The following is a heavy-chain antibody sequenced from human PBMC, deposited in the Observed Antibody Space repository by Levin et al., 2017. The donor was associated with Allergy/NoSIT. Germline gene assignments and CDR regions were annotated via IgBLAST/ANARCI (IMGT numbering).Heavy chain of an antibody. Sequence: PGGSLRLSCVASGVAFSSYSMNWVRQAPGKGLEWISYISSSSSSIDYADSVKGRFTISRDNAKNSLFLQMNSLRDEDTAVYFCAGIKRNILQSFAIWGQGTMVTVSS. J-gene: IGHJ3*02. CDR1: GVAFSSYS. CDR2: ISSSSSSI. D-gene: IGHD2/OR15-2a*01. V-gene: IGHV3-48*02. CDR3: AGIKRNILQSFAI.